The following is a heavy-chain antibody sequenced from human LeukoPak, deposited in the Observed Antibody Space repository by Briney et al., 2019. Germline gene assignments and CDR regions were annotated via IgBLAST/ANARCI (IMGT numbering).Heavy chain of an antibody. CDR3: ARDGFAQAYSGYVLSYYYYYMDV. D-gene: IGHD5-12*01. CDR2: ISSSGSAI. Sequence: GGSLRLSCAASGFTFSSYEMNWVRQAPGQGLEWVSYISSSGSAIYYEDSVKGRFTISRDNAKNSLSLQMNSLRCEYTVLYYCARDGFAQAYSGYVLSYYYYYMDVWGKGTTVTVSS. V-gene: IGHV3-48*03. CDR1: GFTFSSYE. J-gene: IGHJ6*03.